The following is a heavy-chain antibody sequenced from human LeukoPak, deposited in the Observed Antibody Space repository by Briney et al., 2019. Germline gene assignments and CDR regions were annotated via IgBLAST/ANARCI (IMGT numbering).Heavy chain of an antibody. CDR2: INHSGST. V-gene: IGHV4-34*01. CDR1: GESFSGYY. CDR3: ARSRPEVLPVAMDLDY. D-gene: IGHD2-2*01. Sequence: PSESMSLTCGVTGESFSGYYWNWIRQPPDQGLERIGEINHSGSTQYNPSLKSRVTISVDTSKNQFSLKLNSVTAADTAVYYCARSRPEVLPVAMDLDYWGQGTLVTVSS. J-gene: IGHJ4*02.